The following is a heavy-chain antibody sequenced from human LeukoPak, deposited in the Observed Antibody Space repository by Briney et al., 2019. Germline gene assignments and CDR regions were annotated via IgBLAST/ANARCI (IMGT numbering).Heavy chain of an antibody. CDR2: ISYDGSNK. J-gene: IGHJ4*02. CDR1: GFTFSSYG. Sequence: GGSLRLSCAASGFTFSSYGMHWVRQAPGKGLEWVAVISYDGSNKYYADSVKGRFTISRDNSKNTLYLQMNSLRAEDTAVYYCAKDRKVGATRGRGGAEFDYWGQGTLVTVSS. D-gene: IGHD1-26*01. V-gene: IGHV3-30*18. CDR3: AKDRKVGATRGRGGAEFDY.